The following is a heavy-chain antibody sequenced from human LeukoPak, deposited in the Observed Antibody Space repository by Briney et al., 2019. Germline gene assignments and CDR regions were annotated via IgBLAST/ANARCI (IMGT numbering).Heavy chain of an antibody. V-gene: IGHV3-48*01. CDR2: ISSSSSTI. D-gene: IGHD2-21*02. CDR3: ARSCGGDCYQIDYYYYMDV. Sequence: GGSLRLSCAASGFIFSGYGMNWVRQAPGKGLEWVSYISSSSSTIYYADSVKGRFTISRDNAKNSLYLQMNSPRAEDTAVYYCARSCGGDCYQIDYYYYMDVRGKGPTVTVSS. CDR1: GFIFSGYG. J-gene: IGHJ6*03.